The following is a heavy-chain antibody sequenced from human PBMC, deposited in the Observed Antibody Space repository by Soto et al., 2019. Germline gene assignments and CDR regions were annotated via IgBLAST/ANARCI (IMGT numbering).Heavy chain of an antibody. V-gene: IGHV5-10-1*01. Sequence: LGESLKISCKGSGYSFTSYWISWVRQMPGKGLEWMGRIDPSDSYTNYSPSFQGHVTISADKSISTAYLQWSSLKASDTAMYYCARALYYDSSGYPSYFDYWGQGTLVTVSS. D-gene: IGHD3-22*01. CDR3: ARALYYDSSGYPSYFDY. J-gene: IGHJ4*02. CDR2: IDPSDSYT. CDR1: GYSFTSYW.